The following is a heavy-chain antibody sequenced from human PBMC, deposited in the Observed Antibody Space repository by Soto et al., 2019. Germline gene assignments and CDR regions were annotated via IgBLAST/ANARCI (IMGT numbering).Heavy chain of an antibody. V-gene: IGHV3-30*18. J-gene: IGHJ6*02. D-gene: IGHD3-10*01. CDR2: ISYDGSNK. CDR1: GFTFSSYG. Sequence: QVQLVESGGGVVQPGRSLRLSCAASGFTFSSYGMHWVRQAPGKGLEWVAVISYDGSNKYYADSVKGRFTISRDNSKNTLYLQMNSLSAEDTAVYYCANVIRGVTAGGMDVWGQGTTVTVSS. CDR3: ANVIRGVTAGGMDV.